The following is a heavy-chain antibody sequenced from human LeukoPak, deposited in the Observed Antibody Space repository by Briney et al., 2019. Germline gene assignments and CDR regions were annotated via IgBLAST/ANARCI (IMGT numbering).Heavy chain of an antibody. CDR2: IYYSGST. D-gene: IGHD3-22*01. J-gene: IGHJ1*01. CDR3: ARRYYDSSGYYAEYFQH. CDR1: GGSISSYY. V-gene: IGHV4-59*12. Sequence: PSETLSLTCTVSGGSISSYYWSWIRQPPGKGLEWIGYIYYSGSTYYNPSLRSRVTISVDTSKNQFSLKLSSVTAADTAVYYCARRYYDSSGYYAEYFQHWGQGTLVTVSS.